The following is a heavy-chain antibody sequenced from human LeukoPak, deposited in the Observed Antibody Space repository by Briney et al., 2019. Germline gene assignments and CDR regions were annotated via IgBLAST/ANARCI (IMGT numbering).Heavy chain of an antibody. CDR2: IKQDGSEK. V-gene: IGHV3-7*01. CDR3: TRDFDP. CDR1: GLSFGNYW. Sequence: GGSLRLSCVASGLSFGNYWMDWVRQAPGKGLEWVGDIKQDGSEKYYVDSVKGRFTISRDNAKNSLYLDMNSLRVEDTAIYYCTRDFDPWGQGTLVTVSS. J-gene: IGHJ5*02.